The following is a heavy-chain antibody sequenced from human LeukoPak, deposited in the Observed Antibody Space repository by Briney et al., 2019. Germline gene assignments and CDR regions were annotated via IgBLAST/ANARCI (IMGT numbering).Heavy chain of an antibody. Sequence: PGGSLRLSCAASGFTFRSYSMNWVRQAPGKGLEWVSYISSGSSATYYADSVKGRFTVSRDNAKNSLYLQMNSLRDEDAAVYYCGRGGYDVLSGYYTLFDYWGQGTLVTVPS. D-gene: IGHD3-3*01. CDR1: GFTFRSYS. CDR3: GRGGYDVLSGYYTLFDY. J-gene: IGHJ4*02. V-gene: IGHV3-48*02. CDR2: ISSGSSAT.